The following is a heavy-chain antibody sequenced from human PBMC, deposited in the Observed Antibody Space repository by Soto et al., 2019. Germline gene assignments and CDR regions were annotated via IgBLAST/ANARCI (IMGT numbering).Heavy chain of an antibody. V-gene: IGHV3-33*01. CDR1: GFTFSSYG. Sequence: QGQLVESGGGVVQPGRSLRLSCAASGFTFSSYGMHWVRQAPGKGLEWVAVIWYHGNSMYYADSVKGRFTISRDNSKNTLYLQMNNLRAEDTAVYYCARCXXGHCDYWGQGTLVTVSS. J-gene: IGHJ4*02. CDR3: ARCXXGHCDY. CDR2: IWYHGNSM.